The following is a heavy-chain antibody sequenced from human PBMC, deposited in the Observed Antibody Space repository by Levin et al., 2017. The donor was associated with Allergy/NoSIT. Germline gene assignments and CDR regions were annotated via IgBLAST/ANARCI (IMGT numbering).Heavy chain of an antibody. Sequence: GSLRLSCAVSGGSITPNSYYWGWIRQPPGKGLEWIGSIYFNGDTYYNPSLKSRVAISVDTSKNQFSLKLTSVTAADTARYYCARATGWYRGNYYVDYWGQGTLVTVSS. V-gene: IGHV4-39*07. CDR3: ARATGWYRGNYYVDY. D-gene: IGHD3-10*01. CDR1: GGSITPNSYY. J-gene: IGHJ4*02. CDR2: IYFNGDT.